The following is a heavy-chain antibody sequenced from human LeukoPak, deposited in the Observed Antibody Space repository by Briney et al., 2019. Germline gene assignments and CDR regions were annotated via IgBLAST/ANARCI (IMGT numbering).Heavy chain of an antibody. J-gene: IGHJ3*01. CDR2: IYYTGST. CDR3: ARPNGGNPYDAFDV. V-gene: IGHV4-59*08. Sequence: SETLSLTCAVSGDSMTTYYWSWIRQPPGKGLEWIGYIYYTGSTNYNPSLKSRVTISVDTSRNQFSLKVTSVTASDTAVYYCARPNGGNPYDAFDVWGQGTMVTVSP. D-gene: IGHD4-23*01. CDR1: GDSMTTYY.